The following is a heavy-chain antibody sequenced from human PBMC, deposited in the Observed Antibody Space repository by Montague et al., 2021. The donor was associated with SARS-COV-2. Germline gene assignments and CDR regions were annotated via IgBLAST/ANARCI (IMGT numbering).Heavy chain of an antibody. V-gene: IGHV4-39*07. CDR1: GGSISSSSYY. Sequence: SETLSLTCTVYGGSISSSSYYWGWIRKSAGKGLEWIGCIYYSGSTYYNPSLKSRVTISVDTSKNQFSLKLSSVTAADTAVYYCAKLLWFRGGFDYWGQGTLVTVSS. CDR3: AKLLWFRGGFDY. CDR2: IYYSGST. J-gene: IGHJ4*02. D-gene: IGHD3-10*01.